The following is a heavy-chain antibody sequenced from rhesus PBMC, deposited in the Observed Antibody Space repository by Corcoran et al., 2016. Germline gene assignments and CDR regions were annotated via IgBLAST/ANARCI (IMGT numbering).Heavy chain of an antibody. CDR2: IIESGGTI. CDR1: GLTFSSYE. J-gene: IGHJ2*01. D-gene: IGHD2-21*01. CDR3: TRGAYCTGSGCYGYWYFDL. V-gene: IGHV3-100*02. Sequence: DVQLVESGGGLVKPGGSLKLSCVASGLTFSSYEMHWVRQAPGKGLECVSVIIESGGTIYYGNFVKSRVTSTRDNAKNSLFLQMNSLRAEDTAVYYCTRGAYCTGSGCYGYWYFDLWGPGTPITISS.